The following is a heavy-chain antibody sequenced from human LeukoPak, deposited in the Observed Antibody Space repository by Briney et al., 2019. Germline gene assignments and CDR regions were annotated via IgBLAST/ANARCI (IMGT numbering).Heavy chain of an antibody. CDR2: IYSGSST. D-gene: IGHD6-19*01. Sequence: GGSLRLPCAASGFTVSSNYMSWVRQAPGKGLEWLAVIYSGSSTYCADSVKGRFTISRDNSKNTLYLQMNSLRAEDTAVYYCARDRSSGWYVYDYWGQGTLVTVSS. J-gene: IGHJ4*02. CDR1: GFTVSSNY. V-gene: IGHV3-53*01. CDR3: ARDRSSGWYVYDY.